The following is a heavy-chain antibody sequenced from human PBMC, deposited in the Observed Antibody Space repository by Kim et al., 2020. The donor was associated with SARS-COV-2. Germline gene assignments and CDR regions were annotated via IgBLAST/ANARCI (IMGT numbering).Heavy chain of an antibody. V-gene: IGHV3-7*01. CDR2: INQHGSEK. CDR1: GFTFSTFW. J-gene: IGHJ4*01. CDR3: ARDAWAQGWTDGFDY. Sequence: GGSLRLSCVASGFTFSTFWMSWVRQAPGKGLEWVANINQHGSEKKYVDSVKGRFTIFRDNGKDSVYLQMNNLRAEDRAVYYCARDAWAQGWTDGFDYWG. D-gene: IGHD1-26*01.